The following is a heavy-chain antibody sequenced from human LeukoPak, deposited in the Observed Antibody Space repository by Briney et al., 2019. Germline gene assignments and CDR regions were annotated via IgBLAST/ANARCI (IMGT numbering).Heavy chain of an antibody. CDR3: ARRGSSTSCYDY. CDR1: GFTVSSNY. D-gene: IGHD2-2*01. CDR2: IYSGGST. Sequence: GGSLRLSCAASGFTVSSNYMSWVRQAPGKGLEWVSVIYSGGSTYYADSVKGRFTISRDNSKNTLYLQMNSLRAEDTAVYYCARRGSSTSCYDYWGQGTLVTVSS. J-gene: IGHJ4*02. V-gene: IGHV3-66*04.